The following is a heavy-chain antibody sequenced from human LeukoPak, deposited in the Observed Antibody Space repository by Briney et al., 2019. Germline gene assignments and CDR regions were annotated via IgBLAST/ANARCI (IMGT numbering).Heavy chain of an antibody. CDR3: AKYYGYYYDSSGSFIDY. V-gene: IGHV3-23*01. D-gene: IGHD3-22*01. CDR1: GFTFSSYG. CDR2: ISGSGGST. Sequence: GGSLRLSCAASGFTFSSYGMSWVRQAPGKGLEWVSAISGSGGSTYYADSVKGRFTISRDNSKNTLYLQMNSLRAEDTAVYYCAKYYGYYYDSSGSFIDYWGQGTLVTVSS. J-gene: IGHJ4*02.